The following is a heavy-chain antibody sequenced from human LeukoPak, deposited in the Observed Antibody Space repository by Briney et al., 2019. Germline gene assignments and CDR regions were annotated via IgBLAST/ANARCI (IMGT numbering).Heavy chain of an antibody. Sequence: GASVKVSRKASGYTFTSYYMHWVRQAPGQGLEWMGIINPSGGSTSYAQKFQGRVTMTRDTSTSTVYMELSSLRSEDTAVYYCARDHSGYEVDYWGQGTLVTVSS. CDR1: GYTFTSYY. CDR2: INPSGGST. CDR3: ARDHSGYEVDY. V-gene: IGHV1-46*01. D-gene: IGHD5-12*01. J-gene: IGHJ4*02.